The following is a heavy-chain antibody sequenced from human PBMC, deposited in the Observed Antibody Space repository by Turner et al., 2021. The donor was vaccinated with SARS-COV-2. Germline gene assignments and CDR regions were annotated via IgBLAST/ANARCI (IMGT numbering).Heavy chain of an antibody. J-gene: IGHJ4*02. CDR3: ATSRSFDY. CDR2: IDTDGSTT. V-gene: IGHV3-74*01. CDR1: GFTCSSYW. Sequence: EVQLVESGGGLVQPGGSLRLSCAASGFTCSSYWMHWVRQAPGQGLMWVSRIDTDGSTTSYADSVKGRFTISRDNAKNTLYLQMNSLRAEDTAVYYCATSRSFDYWGQGTLVTVAS. D-gene: IGHD6-13*01.